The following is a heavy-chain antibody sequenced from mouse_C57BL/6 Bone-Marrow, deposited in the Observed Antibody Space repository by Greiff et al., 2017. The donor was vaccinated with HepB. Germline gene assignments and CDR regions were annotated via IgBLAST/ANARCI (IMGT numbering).Heavy chain of an antibody. Sequence: VQLQQPGAELVKPGASVKLSCKASGYTFTSYWMPWVKQRPGQGLEWIGEIDPSDGYTNYNQKFKGKATLTVDTSSSSAYMQLSSLTSEDSAVYYSAVAVFYGFAYWGQGTLVTVSA. D-gene: IGHD1-1*01. CDR3: AVAVFYGFAY. V-gene: IGHV1-50*01. J-gene: IGHJ3*01. CDR1: GYTFTSYW. CDR2: IDPSDGYT.